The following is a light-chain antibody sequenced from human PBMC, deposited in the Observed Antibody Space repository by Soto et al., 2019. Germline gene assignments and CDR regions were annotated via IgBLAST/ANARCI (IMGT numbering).Light chain of an antibody. J-gene: IGLJ3*02. CDR2: RNN. CDR3: ASWDDSLRGWV. V-gene: IGLV1-47*01. Sequence: QSVLTQPPSASGTPGQRVTISCSGSSSNIGVGINYVYWYQQFPGTAPKLLIYRNNQRPSGVPDRFSGSKSGTSASLAISGLRSEDEADYYCASWDDSLRGWVFGGGTKLTVL. CDR1: SSNIGVGINY.